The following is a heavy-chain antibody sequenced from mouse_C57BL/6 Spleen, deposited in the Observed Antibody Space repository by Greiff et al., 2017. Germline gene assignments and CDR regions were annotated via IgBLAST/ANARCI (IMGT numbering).Heavy chain of an antibody. CDR1: GYTFTSYW. V-gene: IGHV1-52*01. J-gene: IGHJ2*01. CDR3: ARRAYGNYPFGY. D-gene: IGHD2-1*01. Sequence: QVQLQQPGAELVRPGSSVKLSCKASGYTFTSYWMHWVKQRPIQGLEWIGNIDPSDSETHYNQKFKDKATLTVDKSSSTAYMQLSSLTSEDSAVYYCARRAYGNYPFGYWGQGTTLTVS. CDR2: IDPSDSET.